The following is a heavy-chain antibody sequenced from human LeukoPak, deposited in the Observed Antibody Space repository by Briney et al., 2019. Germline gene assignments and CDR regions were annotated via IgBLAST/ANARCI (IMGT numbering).Heavy chain of an antibody. J-gene: IGHJ4*02. CDR2: VYYNGST. CDR3: ARHYCTGDNCYYFDY. D-gene: IGHD2-8*02. CDR1: DVSINYYY. V-gene: IGHV4-59*01. Sequence: SETLSLTCTVSDVSINYYYWSWIRRPPREGLEWVGFVYYNGSTNYNPSLKSRVSLSVDTSKNQFSLRLNSVTAADTAVYYCARHYCTGDNCYYFDYWGQGTLVTVSS.